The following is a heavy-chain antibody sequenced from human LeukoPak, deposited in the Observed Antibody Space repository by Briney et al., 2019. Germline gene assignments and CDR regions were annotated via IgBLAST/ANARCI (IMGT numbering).Heavy chain of an antibody. CDR1: GFTFSSYS. Sequence: PGGSLRLSCAASGFTFSSYSMNWVRQAPGKGLEWVSSISSSSSYIYYADSVKGRFTISRDNAKNSLYLQMNSLRAEDTAVYYFAKASYTYYDFWSGTDYYYYYYMDVWGKGTTVTVSS. J-gene: IGHJ6*03. CDR3: AKASYTYYDFWSGTDYYYYYYMDV. D-gene: IGHD3-3*01. CDR2: ISSSSSYI. V-gene: IGHV3-21*01.